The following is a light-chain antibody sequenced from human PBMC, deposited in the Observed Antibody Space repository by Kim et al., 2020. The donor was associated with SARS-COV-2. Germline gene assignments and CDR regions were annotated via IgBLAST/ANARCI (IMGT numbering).Light chain of an antibody. CDR1: QSVSSSF. J-gene: IGKJ2*01. Sequence: PGERATLSCRASQSVSSSFLAWYQQKPGQAPRLLIYGASSRATGIPDRFSGSGSGTDFTLTISRLEPEDFAVYYCQQYGGSPIYTFGQGTKLEI. CDR3: QQYGGSPIYT. V-gene: IGKV3-20*01. CDR2: GAS.